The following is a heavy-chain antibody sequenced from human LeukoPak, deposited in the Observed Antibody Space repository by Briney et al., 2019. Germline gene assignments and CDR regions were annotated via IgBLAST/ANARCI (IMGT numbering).Heavy chain of an antibody. V-gene: IGHV1-69*13. CDR3: ARESYPYAFDI. J-gene: IGHJ3*02. CDR1: GYTFTDYD. CDR2: IIPIFGTA. Sequence: ASVKVSCKASGYTFTDYDINWVRQATGQGLEWMGGIIPIFGTANYAQKFQGRVTITADESTSTAYMELSSLRSEDTAVYYCARESYPYAFDIWGQGTMVTVSS.